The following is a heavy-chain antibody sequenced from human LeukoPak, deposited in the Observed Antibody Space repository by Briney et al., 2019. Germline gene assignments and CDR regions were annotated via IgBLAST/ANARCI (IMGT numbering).Heavy chain of an antibody. J-gene: IGHJ4*02. D-gene: IGHD3-9*01. V-gene: IGHV4-61*01. Sequence: SETLSLTCTVSGGSVSSGSYYWSWIRQPPGKGLEWIGYIYYSGSTNYNPSLKSRVTRSVDTSENQFSLKLSSVTAADTAVYYCARAELRYFDWLAPFDYWGQGTLVTVSS. CDR1: GGSVSSGSYY. CDR3: ARAELRYFDWLAPFDY. CDR2: IYYSGST.